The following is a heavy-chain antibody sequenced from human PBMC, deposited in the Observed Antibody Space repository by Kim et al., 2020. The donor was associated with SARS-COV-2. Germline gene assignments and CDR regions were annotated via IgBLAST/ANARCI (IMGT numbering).Heavy chain of an antibody. J-gene: IGHJ6*02. CDR3: ARVLGPNGMDV. CDR1: GYIFTTYA. V-gene: IGHV1-3*01. D-gene: IGHD1-26*01. CDR2: INSGNGNT. Sequence: ASVKVSCKASGYIFTTYAMHWVRQAPGQRLEWMGWINSGNGNTKYPQKFQGRVTITRDTSASTGYMELSRLRSEDTAVYYCARVLGPNGMDVWGQGTTVTVS.